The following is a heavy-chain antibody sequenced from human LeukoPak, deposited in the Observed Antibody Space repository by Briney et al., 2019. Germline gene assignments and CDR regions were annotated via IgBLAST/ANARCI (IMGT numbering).Heavy chain of an antibody. D-gene: IGHD1-14*01. CDR3: VRGDQEASEPAFDY. CDR1: GFTFSTYW. J-gene: IGHJ4*02. CDR2: ISSGGSTI. Sequence: PGGSLRLSCSASGFTFSTYWMSWVRQAPGKGLEWVSYISSGGSTIYYADSVRGRFTISRDTAKNSLYLEMNSLRDEDTAMYYCVRGDQEASEPAFDYWGQGTLVTVSS. V-gene: IGHV3-48*02.